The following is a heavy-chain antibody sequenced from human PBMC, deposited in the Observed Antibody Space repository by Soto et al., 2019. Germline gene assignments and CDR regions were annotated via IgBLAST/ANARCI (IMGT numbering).Heavy chain of an antibody. Sequence: QVQLLQSGAEVKKPGASVKISCKASGYTFSFDYLSWVRLAPGQGLQWMGKINPDGGATTYAQSFQGRVSITSDASTGTVYMELSSLTSDDTAVYYCAKGRRNTFWGQGTLVSVSS. CDR1: GYTFSFDY. J-gene: IGHJ4*02. D-gene: IGHD3-10*01. V-gene: IGHV1-46*01. CDR2: INPDGGAT. CDR3: AKGRRNTF.